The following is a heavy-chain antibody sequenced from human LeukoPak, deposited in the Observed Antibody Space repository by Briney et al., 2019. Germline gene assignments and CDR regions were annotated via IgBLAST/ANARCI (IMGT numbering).Heavy chain of an antibody. CDR1: GFTFDDYA. D-gene: IGHD6-13*01. CDR2: ISGDGGST. J-gene: IGHJ1*01. CDR3: AKDPSIYSSSWPEYFQH. Sequence: GGSLRLSCVASGFTFDDYAMHWGRQAPGKGLEWVSLISGDGGSTYYPGSVKGRFTISRDNSKNSLYLQMNSLRTEDTALYYCAKDPSIYSSSWPEYFQHWGQGTLVTVSS. V-gene: IGHV3-43*02.